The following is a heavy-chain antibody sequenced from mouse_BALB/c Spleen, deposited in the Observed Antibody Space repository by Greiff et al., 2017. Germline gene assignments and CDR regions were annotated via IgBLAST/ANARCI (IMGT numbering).Heavy chain of an antibody. J-gene: IGHJ4*01. CDR1: GFTFSDYY. V-gene: IGHV5-4*02. CDR2: ISDGGSYT. Sequence: EVKLVESGGGLVKPGGSLKLSCAASGFTFSDYYMYWVRQTPEKRLEWVATISDGGSYTYYPDSVKGRFTISRDNAKNNLYLQMSSLKSEDTAMYYCARDPGGNAMDYWGQGTSVTVSS. CDR3: ARDPGGNAMDY.